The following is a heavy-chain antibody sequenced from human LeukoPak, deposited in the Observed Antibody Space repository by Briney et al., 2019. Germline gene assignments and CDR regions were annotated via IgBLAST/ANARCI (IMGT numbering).Heavy chain of an antibody. CDR3: ARSPPDRASGLFDY. CDR1: GYTFTSYD. CDR2: MSPNSGDT. J-gene: IGHJ4*02. Sequence: ASVEVSCKASGYTFTSYDFNWVRQATGQRPEWMGWMSPNSGDTGCAQKFQDRVTMTRNTSISTAYMELSSLRSDDTAVYYCARSPPDRASGLFDYWGQGTLVTVSS. D-gene: IGHD1-14*01. V-gene: IGHV1-8*01.